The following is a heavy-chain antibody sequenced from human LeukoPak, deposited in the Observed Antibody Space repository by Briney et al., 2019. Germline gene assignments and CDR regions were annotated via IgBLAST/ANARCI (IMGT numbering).Heavy chain of an antibody. CDR3: TRQFIAARPVYYYYTDV. J-gene: IGHJ6*03. V-gene: IGHV3-73*01. CDR1: GFTFSGSA. CDR2: IRSKANSYAT. Sequence: GGSLRLSCAASGFTFSGSAMHWVRQASGKGLEWVGRIRSKANSYATAYAASVKGRFTISRDDSKNTAYLQMNSLKTEDTAVYYCTRQFIAARPVYYYYTDVWGKGTTVTVSS. D-gene: IGHD6-6*01.